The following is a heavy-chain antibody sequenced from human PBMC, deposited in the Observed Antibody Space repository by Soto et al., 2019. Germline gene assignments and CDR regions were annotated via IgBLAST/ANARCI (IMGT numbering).Heavy chain of an antibody. V-gene: IGHV4-31*03. J-gene: IGHJ4*02. Sequence: QVQLQESGPGLVKPSQTLSLTCTVSGGSISSGGYYWSWIRQHPGKGLEWIGYIYYSGSTYYNPSLNSRVTIAVDTSKNQYSLKLSSVTAADTAVYYCAAGFTYGSGRLDYWGQGTLVTVSS. CDR2: IYYSGST. D-gene: IGHD3-10*01. CDR1: GGSISSGGYY. CDR3: AAGFTYGSGRLDY.